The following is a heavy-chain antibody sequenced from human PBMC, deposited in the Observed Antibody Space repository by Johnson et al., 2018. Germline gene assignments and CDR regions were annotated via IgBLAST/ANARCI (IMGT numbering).Heavy chain of an antibody. V-gene: IGHV3-23*04. D-gene: IGHD2-8*01. J-gene: IGHJ6*03. Sequence: VQLVQSGGGLVQPGGSLRLSCAASGFTFSSYAMSWVRQAPGKGLEWVSGISGSGGSTNSADSVKGRFTISRDNSKKTLYRQMNSLRTEDTAVYYGARDDRCTNGVCRPHYYYYYMDVWGKGTTVTVSS. CDR3: ARDDRCTNGVCRPHYYYYYMDV. CDR1: GFTFSSYA. CDR2: ISGSGGST.